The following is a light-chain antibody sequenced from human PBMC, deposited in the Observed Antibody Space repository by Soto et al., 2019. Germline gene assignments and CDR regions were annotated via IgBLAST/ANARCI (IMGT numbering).Light chain of an antibody. Sequence: EIVLTQSPGTLSLSPGERATLSCRASQSVSANYLAWYQRKPGQAPRLLIYGASSRATDIPVRLSGSGSGTDFTLTITRLEPEDLAVYYRQQYGSSPPTFGQGTKVEIK. V-gene: IGKV3-20*01. J-gene: IGKJ1*01. CDR2: GAS. CDR3: QQYGSSPPT. CDR1: QSVSANY.